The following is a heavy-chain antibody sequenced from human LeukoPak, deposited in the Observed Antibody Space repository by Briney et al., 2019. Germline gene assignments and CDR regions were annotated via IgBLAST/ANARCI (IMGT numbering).Heavy chain of an antibody. J-gene: IGHJ5*02. D-gene: IGHD2-21*02. CDR1: GFTFSSYE. CDR3: ARVSERLLPSFKWFDP. Sequence: GGSLRLSCAASGFTFSSYEMNWVRQAPGKGLEWVSYISSSGSTIYYADSVKGRFTISRDNAKNSLYLQMNSLRPEDTALYYCARVSERLLPSFKWFDPWGQGTLVTVSS. V-gene: IGHV3-48*03. CDR2: ISSSGSTI.